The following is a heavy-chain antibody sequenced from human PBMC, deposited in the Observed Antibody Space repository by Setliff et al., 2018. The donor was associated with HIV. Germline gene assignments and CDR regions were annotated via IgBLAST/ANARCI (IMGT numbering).Heavy chain of an antibody. J-gene: IGHJ3*02. V-gene: IGHV1-18*01. D-gene: IGHD3-10*01. CDR3: AREYFGSGSYVRSFDI. Sequence: ASVKVSCKASGYTFSSYSISWVRQAPGQGLEWTGWISGYNGHTNYAQKFQGRVIMTTDTPTSTAYMELRSLRSDDTAVYYCAREYFGSGSYVRSFDIWGQGTLVTVSS. CDR2: ISGYNGHT. CDR1: GYTFSSYS.